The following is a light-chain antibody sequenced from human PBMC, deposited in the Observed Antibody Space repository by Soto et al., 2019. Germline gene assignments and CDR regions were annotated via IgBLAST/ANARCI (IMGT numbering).Light chain of an antibody. J-gene: IGLJ1*01. CDR1: SSDVGGYNY. CDR2: DVS. Sequence: QSALTQPRSVSGSPGQSVTISCSGTSSDVGGYNYVSWYQQHPGKAPKLMIYDVSKRPSGVPDRFSGSKSDNTAPLTISGLQAEDEADYYCCSYAGRYTYVFGTGTKVTVL. V-gene: IGLV2-11*01. CDR3: CSYAGRYTYV.